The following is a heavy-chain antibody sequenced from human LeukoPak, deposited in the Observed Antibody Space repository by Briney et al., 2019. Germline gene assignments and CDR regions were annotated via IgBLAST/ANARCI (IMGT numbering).Heavy chain of an antibody. D-gene: IGHD6-6*01. Sequence: ASVKVSCKASGYTFTGYYMHLVRQAPGQGLEWMGWINPNSGGTNYAQKFQGRVTMTRDTSISTAYMELSRLRSDDTAVYYCARDPGSSSSGGYYYGMDVWGQGTTVTVSS. CDR1: GYTFTGYY. CDR2: INPNSGGT. CDR3: ARDPGSSSSGGYYYGMDV. J-gene: IGHJ6*02. V-gene: IGHV1-2*02.